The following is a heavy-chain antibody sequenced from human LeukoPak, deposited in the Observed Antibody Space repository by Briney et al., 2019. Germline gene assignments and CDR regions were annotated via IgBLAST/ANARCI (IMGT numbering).Heavy chain of an antibody. CDR2: INSYGSST. CDR1: GFTFRSYW. J-gene: IGHJ1*01. D-gene: IGHD6-19*01. Sequence: PGGSLRLSCASSGFTFRSYWRHWVRRAPGKGLVWVSRINSYGSSTSDADSVKGRFTISIDNAKNTLYMTLNSLRAEDTAVYYCARGPWLVSYWGQGTLVTVPS. V-gene: IGHV3-74*01. CDR3: ARGPWLVSY.